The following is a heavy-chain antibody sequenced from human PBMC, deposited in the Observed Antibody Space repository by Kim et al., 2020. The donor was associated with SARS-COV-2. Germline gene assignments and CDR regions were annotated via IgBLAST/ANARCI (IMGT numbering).Heavy chain of an antibody. Sequence: SVKVSCKASGGTFSSYAISWVRQAPGQGLEWMGGIIPIFGTANYAQKFQGRVTITADESTSTAYMELSSLRSEDTAVYYCARAEEFRLLWFGEPLNYGMDVWGQGTTVTVSS. V-gene: IGHV1-69*13. J-gene: IGHJ6*02. D-gene: IGHD3-10*01. CDR3: ARAEEFRLLWFGEPLNYGMDV. CDR1: GGTFSSYA. CDR2: IIPIFGTA.